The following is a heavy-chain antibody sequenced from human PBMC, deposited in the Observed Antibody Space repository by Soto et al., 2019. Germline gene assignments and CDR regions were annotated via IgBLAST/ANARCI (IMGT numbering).Heavy chain of an antibody. D-gene: IGHD3-10*01. CDR1: GGSFGSYA. V-gene: IGHV1-69*01. CDR3: AREPFGRFDP. J-gene: IGHJ5*02. CDR2: IIPVFGTT. Sequence: QMQLVQSGPEVKKPGSSVKVSCKASGGSFGSYAVSWLRQAPGQGLEWMGAIIPVFGTTNDTQKFQGRVTITADDSTTTAYMELSSLRSDDTAVYYCAREPFGRFDPWGQGTLVTVSS.